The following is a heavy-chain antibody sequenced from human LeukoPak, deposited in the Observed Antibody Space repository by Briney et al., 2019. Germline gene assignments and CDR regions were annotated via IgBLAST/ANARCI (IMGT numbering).Heavy chain of an antibody. V-gene: IGHV3-7*01. CDR3: ARDAPGYGGYGD. CDR2: IKEDGSDK. D-gene: IGHD5-12*01. CDR1: GFTFSTYW. J-gene: IGHJ4*02. Sequence: PGGSLRLSCAASGFTFSTYWMSWVRQAPGKGLEWVGNIKEDGSDKYYGDSVKGRFTISRDSAKNSLYLQMNSLRAEDTAVYYCARDAPGYGGYGDWGQGILVTVSS.